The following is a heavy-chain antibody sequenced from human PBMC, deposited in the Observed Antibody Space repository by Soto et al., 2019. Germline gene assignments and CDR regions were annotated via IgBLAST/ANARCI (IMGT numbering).Heavy chain of an antibody. CDR3: AAWGGRTYYYDSSGYRDAFDI. CDR2: IVVGSGNT. V-gene: IGHV1-58*01. D-gene: IGHD3-22*01. CDR1: GFTFTSSA. J-gene: IGHJ3*02. Sequence: ASVKVSFKASGFTFTSSAVQWVRQARGQRLEWIGWIVVGSGNTNYAQKFQERVTITRDMSTSTAYMELSSLRSEDTAVYYCAAWGGRTYYYDSSGYRDAFDIWGQGTMVTVSS.